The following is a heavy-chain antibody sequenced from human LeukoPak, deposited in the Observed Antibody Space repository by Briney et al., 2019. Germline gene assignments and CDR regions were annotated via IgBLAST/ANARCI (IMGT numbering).Heavy chain of an antibody. CDR3: ARTTYYYGSGSYSRRPTQFDP. V-gene: IGHV4-59*12. Sequence: SETLSLTCSVSDDSITMYYWTWVRQPPGKGLEWIGYIYYGGNTYYNPSLKSRLTISLDTSNNQFSLKLSSVTAADTAVYYCARTTYYYGSGSYSRRPTQFDPWGQGTLVTVSS. CDR2: IYYGGNT. J-gene: IGHJ5*02. CDR1: DDSITMYY. D-gene: IGHD3-10*01.